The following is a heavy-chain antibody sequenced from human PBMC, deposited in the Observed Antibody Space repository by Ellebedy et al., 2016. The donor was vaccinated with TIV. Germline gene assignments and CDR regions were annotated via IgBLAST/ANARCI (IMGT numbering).Heavy chain of an antibody. Sequence: LSLTCAASGFTVSNNYMSWVRQAPGKGLQWVSVIYSGGSTYYADSVKGRFTISRDNSKNTLYLQMNSLRADDTAVYYCARGVWFDPWGQGTLVTVSS. CDR3: ARGVWFDP. V-gene: IGHV3-53*01. CDR1: GFTVSNNY. CDR2: IYSGGST. J-gene: IGHJ5*02.